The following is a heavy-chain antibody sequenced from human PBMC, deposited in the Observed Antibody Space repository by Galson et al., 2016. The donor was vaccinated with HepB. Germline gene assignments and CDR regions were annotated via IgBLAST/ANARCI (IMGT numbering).Heavy chain of an antibody. CDR3: AREQTSGYYRTADY. V-gene: IGHV3-23*01. Sequence: SLRLSCAASGFIFKNYAMIWVRQAPGKGLEWVSTIDYDGVNKHYADSVKGRFTISRDKSKNTLYLQMNSLRPEDTALYFCAREQTSGYYRTADYWGQGTLVTVSS. J-gene: IGHJ4*02. CDR2: IDYDGVNK. D-gene: IGHD3-22*01. CDR1: GFIFKNYA.